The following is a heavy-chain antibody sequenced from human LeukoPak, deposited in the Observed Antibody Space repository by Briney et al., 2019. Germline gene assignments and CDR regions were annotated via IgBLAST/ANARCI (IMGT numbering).Heavy chain of an antibody. Sequence: PGGSLRLSCAASGFTSSSYGMHWVRQAPGKGLEWVAVIWYDGSNKYYADSVKGRFTISRDNSRNTLYLQMNSLRAEDTAVYYCARDVFGELAGWFDPWGQGTLVTVSS. V-gene: IGHV3-33*01. D-gene: IGHD3-10*02. J-gene: IGHJ5*02. CDR1: GFTSSSYG. CDR2: IWYDGSNK. CDR3: ARDVFGELAGWFDP.